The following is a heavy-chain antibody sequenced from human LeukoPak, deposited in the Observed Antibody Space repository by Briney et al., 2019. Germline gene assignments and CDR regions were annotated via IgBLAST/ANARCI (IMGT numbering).Heavy chain of an antibody. D-gene: IGHD1-26*01. Sequence: ASVKVSCKASGYTFTSYGISWVRQAPGQGLEWMGWISAYNGNTNYAQKLQGRVTMTTDTSTSTAYMELRSLRSDDTAVYYCARGGESGSYYFSFDYWGQGTLVTVSS. CDR3: ARGGESGSYYFSFDY. V-gene: IGHV1-18*01. CDR1: GYTFTSYG. CDR2: ISAYNGNT. J-gene: IGHJ4*02.